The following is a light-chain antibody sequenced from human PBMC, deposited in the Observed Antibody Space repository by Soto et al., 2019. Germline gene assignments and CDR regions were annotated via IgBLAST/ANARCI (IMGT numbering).Light chain of an antibody. V-gene: IGLV4-69*01. CDR3: QTWGTGIQWV. CDR2: LNSDGSH. CDR1: RGHSGYV. Sequence: QPVLTQSPSASASLGASVKLTCTLSRGHSGYVIAWHQQQPEKGPRYLMKLNSDGSHSKGDGIPDRFSGSSSGAERYLIISSLQSEDEADYYCQTWGTGIQWVFGGGTKLTVL. J-gene: IGLJ3*02.